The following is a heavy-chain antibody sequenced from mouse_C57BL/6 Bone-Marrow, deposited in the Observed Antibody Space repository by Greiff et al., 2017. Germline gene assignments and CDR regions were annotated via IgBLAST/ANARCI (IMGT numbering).Heavy chain of an antibody. CDR3: ARPYGSSYGYFDV. CDR1: GFSLTSYG. J-gene: IGHJ1*03. Sequence: VKLVESGPGLVQPSQSLSITCTVSGFSLTSYGVHWVRQSPGKGLEWLGVIWSGGSTDYNAAFISRLSISKDNSKSQVFFKMNSLQADDTAIYYCARPYGSSYGYFDVWGTGTTVTVSS. D-gene: IGHD1-1*01. V-gene: IGHV2-2*01. CDR2: IWSGGST.